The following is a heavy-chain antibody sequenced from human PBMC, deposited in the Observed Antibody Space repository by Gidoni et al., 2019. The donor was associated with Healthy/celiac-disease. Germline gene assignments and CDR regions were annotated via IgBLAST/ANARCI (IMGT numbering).Heavy chain of an antibody. D-gene: IGHD1-7*01. CDR1: GFTFSSYS. Sequence: EVQLVESGGGLVKPGGSMRLSCAASGFTFSSYSMNWVRQAPGKGLEWVSSISSSSSYIYYADSVKGRFTISRDNAKNSLYLQMNSLRAEDTAVYYCARGGYNWNYVPPDYWGQGTLVTVSS. CDR3: ARGGYNWNYVPPDY. J-gene: IGHJ4*02. CDR2: ISSSSSYI. V-gene: IGHV3-21*01.